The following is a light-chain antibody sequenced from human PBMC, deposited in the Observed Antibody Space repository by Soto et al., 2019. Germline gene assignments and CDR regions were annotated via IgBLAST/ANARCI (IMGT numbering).Light chain of an antibody. Sequence: IEITKSGHSLGVSMGESPTLNGKSCASVLYISNNKNYLAWYQQKPGQPPKLLIRWASTRELGVPDRISGSGSGTDFTLTISSLQAEDVAIYYCQQYYSTPRTFGQGTKVDI. CDR2: WAS. J-gene: IGKJ1*01. CDR1: ASVLYISNNKNY. V-gene: IGKV4-1*01. CDR3: QQYYSTPRT.